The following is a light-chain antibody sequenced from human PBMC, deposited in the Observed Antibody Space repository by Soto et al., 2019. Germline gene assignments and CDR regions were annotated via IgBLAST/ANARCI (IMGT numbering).Light chain of an antibody. J-gene: IGKJ5*01. CDR1: QSVSSY. CDR2: DAS. V-gene: IGKV3-11*01. CDR3: QQSRNWPSIT. Sequence: EIGLRHSPSTLALSAVERATRSCRASQSVSSYLAWYQQKPGQAPRLLIYDASTRATGIPARFSGSGSGTDFTLTISSLETEDFAVYYCQQSRNWPSITFGQGTRLEIK.